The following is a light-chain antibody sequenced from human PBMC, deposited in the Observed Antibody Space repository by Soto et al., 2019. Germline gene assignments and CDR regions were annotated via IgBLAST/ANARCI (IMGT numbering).Light chain of an antibody. J-gene: IGLJ1*01. CDR3: SSYTSNNTHV. V-gene: IGLV2-14*03. CDR1: SSDVGGYNA. Sequence: QSVLTQPASVPGSPGQSITISCSGSSSDVGGYNAVSWYQQHPGKAPKLVIYDVSDRPSGISSRFSASKSGNTASLTISGLQAEDEADYYCSSYTSNNTHVFGTGTKVTVL. CDR2: DVS.